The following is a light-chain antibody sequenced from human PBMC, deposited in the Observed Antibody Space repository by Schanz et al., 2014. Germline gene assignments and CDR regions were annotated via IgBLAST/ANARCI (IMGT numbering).Light chain of an antibody. J-gene: IGLJ2*01. V-gene: IGLV2-8*01. CDR2: DVS. CDR1: SSDVGGYNS. Sequence: QSALTQPASVSGSPGQSITISCTGTSSDVGGYNSVSWYQQHPGKAPKVMIYDVSKRPSGVPDRFSGSKSGNTASLTVSGLQAEDEADYYCSSYAGSNNVVFGGGTKLTVL. CDR3: SSYAGSNNVV.